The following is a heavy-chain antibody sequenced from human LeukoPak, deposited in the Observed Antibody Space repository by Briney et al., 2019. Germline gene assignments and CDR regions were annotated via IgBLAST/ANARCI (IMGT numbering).Heavy chain of an antibody. CDR2: ISSSSSTI. CDR1: GFTFSSYS. J-gene: IGHJ4*02. CDR3: ARVISSTSRVVDY. V-gene: IGHV3-48*01. Sequence: PGGSLRLSCAASGFTFSSYSMNWVRQAPGKGLEWVSYISSSSSTIHYADSVKGRFTISRDNAKSSLYLQMNSLRAEDTAVYYCARVISSTSRVVDYWGQGTPVTVSS. D-gene: IGHD2-2*01.